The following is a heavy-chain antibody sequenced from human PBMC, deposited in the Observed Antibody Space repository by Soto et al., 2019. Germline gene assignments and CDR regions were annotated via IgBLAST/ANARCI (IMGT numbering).Heavy chain of an antibody. Sequence: GGSLRLSCSASGFTFSNYAMTWVRQAPGKGLEWVSAISGGGGTIYYADSVEGRFTISRDNSKNTLYLQMNSLRAEDTAVYYCAKERAHITNINWFDPWGQGSLVTLSS. V-gene: IGHV3-23*01. J-gene: IGHJ5*02. CDR2: ISGGGGTI. CDR1: GFTFSNYA. CDR3: AKERAHITNINWFDP. D-gene: IGHD3-10*01.